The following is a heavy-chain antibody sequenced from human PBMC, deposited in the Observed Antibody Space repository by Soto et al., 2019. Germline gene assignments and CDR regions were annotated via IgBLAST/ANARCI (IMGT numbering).Heavy chain of an antibody. J-gene: IGHJ3*02. V-gene: IGHV3-21*01. Sequence: EVQLVESGGGLVKPGGSLRLSCAASVFTFSSYTTNWVRQAPGKGLEWVSSISTSSSYIYYADSVKGRFTISRDNAKNSLYLQMNSLRAEDTAVYYCARQGGSGAFDIWGQGTMVTVSS. CDR2: ISTSSSYI. CDR3: ARQGGSGAFDI. CDR1: VFTFSSYT.